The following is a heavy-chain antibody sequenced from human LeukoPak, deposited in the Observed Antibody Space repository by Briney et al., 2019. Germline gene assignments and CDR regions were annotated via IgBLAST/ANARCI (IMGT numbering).Heavy chain of an antibody. J-gene: IGHJ4*02. CDR1: GYTFTTYV. V-gene: IGHV7-4-1*02. CDR2: INTNTGNP. Sequence: GASVKVSCKASGYTFTTYVINWVRQAPGQGLEWMGWINTNTGNPTYAQGFTGRFAFSLDTSVSTAYLQISSLKAEDTALYYCARMKCSGGSCYSNYWGQGTLVTVSS. CDR3: ARMKCSGGSCYSNY. D-gene: IGHD2-15*01.